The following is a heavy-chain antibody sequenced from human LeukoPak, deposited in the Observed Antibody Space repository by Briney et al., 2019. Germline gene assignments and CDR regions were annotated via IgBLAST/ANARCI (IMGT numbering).Heavy chain of an antibody. CDR2: IYDSGST. V-gene: IGHV4-59*12. CDR3: ARGSNRGRNVVVPAAIKFDY. CDR1: GGSINNYY. J-gene: IGHJ4*02. D-gene: IGHD2-2*01. Sequence: SETLSLTCTVSGGSINNYYWSWIRQPPGKGLEWIGCIYDSGSTNYNPSLKSRVTISVDTSKNQFSLKLSSVTAADTAVYYCARGSNRGRNVVVPAAIKFDYWGQGTLVTVSS.